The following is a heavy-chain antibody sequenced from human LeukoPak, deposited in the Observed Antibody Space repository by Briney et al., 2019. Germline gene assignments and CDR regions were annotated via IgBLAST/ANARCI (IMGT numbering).Heavy chain of an antibody. J-gene: IGHJ4*02. D-gene: IGHD3-22*01. CDR3: ARDRPYDSSGYDPFDY. V-gene: IGHV3-7*01. CDR1: GFTFSSYW. CDR2: IKQDGSET. Sequence: GGSLRLSCAASGFTFSSYWMSWVRQAPGKGLEWVASIKQDGSETYYVDSVKGRFTISRDNAEKSLYLQMNSLRAEDTAVYYCARDRPYDSSGYDPFDYWGQGTLVTVSS.